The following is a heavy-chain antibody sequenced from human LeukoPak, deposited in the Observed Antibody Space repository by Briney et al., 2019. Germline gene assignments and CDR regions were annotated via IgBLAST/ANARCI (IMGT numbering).Heavy chain of an antibody. CDR2: INAGNGNT. D-gene: IGHD3-10*01. Sequence: ASVKVSCKASGYTFTSYAMHWVRQAPGQRLEGMGWINAGNGNTKYSQKFQGRVTITRDTSASTAYMELSSQRSEDTAVYYCARVRGSGAAGFDYWGQGTLVTVSS. CDR3: ARVRGSGAAGFDY. CDR1: GYTFTSYA. V-gene: IGHV1-3*01. J-gene: IGHJ4*02.